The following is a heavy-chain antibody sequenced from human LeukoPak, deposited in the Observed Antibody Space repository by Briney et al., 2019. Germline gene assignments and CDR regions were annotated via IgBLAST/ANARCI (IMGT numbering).Heavy chain of an antibody. CDR2: INHNGGT. V-gene: IGHV4-34*01. CDR3: ARAYSSSWYFNWFDP. CDR1: GGSFSGYF. J-gene: IGHJ5*02. Sequence: KASETLFLTCAVYGGSFSGYFWSWIRQPPGKGLEWIGDINHNGGTNYNPSLKSRVTISVDTSKNQFSLKLSSVTAADTAVYYCARAYSSSWYFNWFDPWGQGTLVTVSS. D-gene: IGHD6-13*01.